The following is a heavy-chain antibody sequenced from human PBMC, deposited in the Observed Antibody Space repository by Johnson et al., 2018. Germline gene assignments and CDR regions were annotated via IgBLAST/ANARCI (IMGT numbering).Heavy chain of an antibody. J-gene: IGHJ6*02. V-gene: IGHV4-34*11. D-gene: IGHD3-16*02. CDR2: IYYSGST. CDR3: ARSMANDDYVWGSYRSYSYYGMDV. Sequence: QVQLQQWGAGLLKPSETLSLACAVYGGSFSGYYWSWIRQPPGKGLEWIGYIYYSGSTNYNPSLKSRVTISVDTSKNQFSLKLSSVTAADPAVYYCARSMANDDYVWGSYRSYSYYGMDVWGQGTTVTVSS. CDR1: GGSFSGYY.